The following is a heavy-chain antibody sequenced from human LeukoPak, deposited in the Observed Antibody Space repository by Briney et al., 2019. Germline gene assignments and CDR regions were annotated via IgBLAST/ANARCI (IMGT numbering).Heavy chain of an antibody. CDR2: IHDSGST. D-gene: IGHD6-19*01. Sequence: SETLSLTCSVSGGSISSSSYYWGWIRQPPGKGLEWIGSIHDSGSTYYNPSLKSRVTISVDTSKNQFSLKLSSVTAADTAVYYCARDGVSRIAVATYLDYWGQGTLVTVSS. CDR3: ARDGVSRIAVATYLDY. V-gene: IGHV4-39*07. CDR1: GGSISSSSYY. J-gene: IGHJ4*02.